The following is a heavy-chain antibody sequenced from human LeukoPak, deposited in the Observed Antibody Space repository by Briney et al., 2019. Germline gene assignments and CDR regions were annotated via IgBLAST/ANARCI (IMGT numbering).Heavy chain of an antibody. CDR1: GYSISSGYH. Sequence: SETLSLTCAFSGYSISSGYHWGWIRQSPGKGLEWIGFMYHSGSTYYDPSLKSRVTISVDTSTNQFSLKLSSVTAADTAVYYCARRIVSSSSGFDYWGQGTLVTVSS. CDR2: MYHSGST. J-gene: IGHJ4*02. D-gene: IGHD6-6*01. V-gene: IGHV4-38-2*01. CDR3: ARRIVSSSSGFDY.